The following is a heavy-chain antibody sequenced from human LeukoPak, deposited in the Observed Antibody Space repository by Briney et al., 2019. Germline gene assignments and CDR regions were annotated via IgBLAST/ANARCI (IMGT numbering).Heavy chain of an antibody. V-gene: IGHV4-59*01. CDR1: GGSISSNY. Sequence: SETLSLTCTVSGGSISSNYWSWIRQPPGKGLEWIGYIYYSGSTNYNPSLKSRVTISVDTSKNQFSLKLSSVTAADTAVYYCARDDVWANAFDIWGQGTMVTVSS. CDR2: IYYSGST. J-gene: IGHJ3*02. CDR3: ARDDVWANAFDI. D-gene: IGHD5/OR15-5a*01.